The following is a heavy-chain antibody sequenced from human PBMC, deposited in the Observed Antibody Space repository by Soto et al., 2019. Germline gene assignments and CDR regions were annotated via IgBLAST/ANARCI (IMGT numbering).Heavy chain of an antibody. J-gene: IGHJ5*02. CDR2: IYHSGNT. D-gene: IGHD2-8*01. Sequence: SETLSLTCAVSGDSISSGYYWAWIRQPPGKGLEWIGSIYHSGNTHYNPSLKSRVTISVDRSKNQFSLKLSSVTAADTAVYYCARANGLFGNYFDPWGQGILVTVSS. CDR1: GDSISSGYY. V-gene: IGHV4-38-2*01. CDR3: ARANGLFGNYFDP.